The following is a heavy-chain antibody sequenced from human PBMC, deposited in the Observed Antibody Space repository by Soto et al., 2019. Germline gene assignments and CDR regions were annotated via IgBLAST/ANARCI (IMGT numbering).Heavy chain of an antibody. CDR2: INPSGGST. D-gene: IGHD1-26*01. CDR1: GYTFTSYY. V-gene: IGHV1-46*01. Sequence: QVQLVQSGAEVKKPGASVKVSCKASGYTFTSYYMHWVRQAPGQGLEWMGIINPSGGSTSYAQKFQGRVTMTRNTSTSTVYMELSSLRSEDTAVYYCASSFPVGATKVEGFDYWGQGTLVTVSS. CDR3: ASSFPVGATKVEGFDY. J-gene: IGHJ4*02.